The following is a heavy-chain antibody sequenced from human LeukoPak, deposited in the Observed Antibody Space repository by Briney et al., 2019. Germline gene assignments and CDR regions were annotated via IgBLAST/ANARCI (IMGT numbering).Heavy chain of an antibody. CDR2: IYYSGSP. CDR1: GYSISSGYY. V-gene: IGHV4-38-2*02. J-gene: IGHJ3*01. CDR3: ARHITVTYDAFDL. D-gene: IGHD6-19*01. Sequence: SETLSLTCTVSGYSISSGYYWGWIRQPPGKGLEWIGSIYYSGSPYYNPSLKSRVTISVDTSKNQFSLKLSSVTAADTAVYYCARHITVTYDAFDLWGRGTMVTVSS.